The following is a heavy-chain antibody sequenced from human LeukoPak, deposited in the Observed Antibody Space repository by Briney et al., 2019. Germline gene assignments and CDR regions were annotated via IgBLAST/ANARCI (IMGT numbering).Heavy chain of an antibody. CDR3: ARDQEAFDY. Sequence: ASVKVSCKASGYSFTSNYIHGVRQAPGQGLEWMGMIYPRDGSTSYAQKFQGRVTVTRDTSTSTVHMELSGLRSEDTAVYYCARDQEAFDYWGQGTLVTVSS. CDR1: GYSFTSNY. CDR2: IYPRDGST. J-gene: IGHJ4*02. V-gene: IGHV1-46*01.